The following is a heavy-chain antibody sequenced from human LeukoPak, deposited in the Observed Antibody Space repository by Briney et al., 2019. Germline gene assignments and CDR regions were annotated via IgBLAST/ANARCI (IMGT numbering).Heavy chain of an antibody. V-gene: IGHV5-51*01. CDR2: IYPGDSDT. CDR1: GYSFTSYW. D-gene: IGHD3-22*01. CDR3: ATTIYYDSSGPPINFDY. J-gene: IGHJ4*02. Sequence: GESLKISCKGSGYSFTSYWIGWVRQMPGKGLEWMGIIYPGDSDTRYSPSFQGQVTISADKSISTAYLQWSSLKASDTAMYYCATTIYYDSSGPPINFDYWGQGTLVTVSS.